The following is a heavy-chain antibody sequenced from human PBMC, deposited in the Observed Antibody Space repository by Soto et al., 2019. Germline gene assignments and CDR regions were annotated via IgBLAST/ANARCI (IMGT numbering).Heavy chain of an antibody. Sequence: PSETLSLTCTVSGGSISSYYWRWIRQPPGKGLEWIGNIYYSGTTDYNPSLKSRVTMSVDTSRNQFSLKLSSVTAADTAMYHCSRGGASGATTNYWGQGTLVTVSS. CDR3: SRGGASGATTNY. V-gene: IGHV4-59*01. CDR2: IYYSGTT. D-gene: IGHD3-10*01. J-gene: IGHJ4*02. CDR1: GGSISSYY.